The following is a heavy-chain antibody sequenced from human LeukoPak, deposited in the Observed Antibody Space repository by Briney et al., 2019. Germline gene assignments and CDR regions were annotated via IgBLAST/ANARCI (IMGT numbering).Heavy chain of an antibody. V-gene: IGHV4-34*01. CDR1: GGSFSGYY. J-gene: IGHJ5*02. CDR3: ARGPPFVVVVPAAMPGRRFDP. CDR2: INHSGST. Sequence: PPETLSLTCAVYGGSFSGYYWSWIRQPPGKGLEWIGEINHSGSTNYNPSLKSRVTISVDTSKNQFSLKLSSVTAADTAVYYCARGPPFVVVVPAAMPGRRFDPWGQGTLVTVSS. D-gene: IGHD2-2*01.